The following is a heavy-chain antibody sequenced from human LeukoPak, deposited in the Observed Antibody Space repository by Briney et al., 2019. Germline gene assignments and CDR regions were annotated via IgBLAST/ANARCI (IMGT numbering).Heavy chain of an antibody. D-gene: IGHD2-2*02. CDR3: ARGLGYCKGTSCYTDAFDF. Sequence: QPGGSLRLTCSASGFGFSNYGMHWVRHIPGRGLEWVAAVATTDDTFYPESVKGRFTISRENAKNSLDLQMSNLEAGDSGVYYCARGLGYCKGTSCYTDAFDFWGQGTMVTVSS. CDR1: GFGFSNYG. V-gene: IGHV3-13*01. J-gene: IGHJ3*01. CDR2: VATTDDT.